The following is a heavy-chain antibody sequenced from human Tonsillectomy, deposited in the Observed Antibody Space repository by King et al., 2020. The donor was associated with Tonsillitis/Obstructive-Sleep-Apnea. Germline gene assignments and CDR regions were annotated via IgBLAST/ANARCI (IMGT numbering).Heavy chain of an antibody. CDR3: AKKAWYYGMDV. CDR1: GFTFSSYG. CDR2: ISYDGSNK. V-gene: IGHV3-30*18. Sequence: VQLVESGGGVVQPGRSLRLSCAASGFTFSSYGMHWVRQAPGKGLEWVAVISYDGSNKYYADSAKGRFTISRDNSKNTLYLQMNSLRAEDTAVYYCAKKAWYYGMDVWGQGTTVTVSS. J-gene: IGHJ6*02.